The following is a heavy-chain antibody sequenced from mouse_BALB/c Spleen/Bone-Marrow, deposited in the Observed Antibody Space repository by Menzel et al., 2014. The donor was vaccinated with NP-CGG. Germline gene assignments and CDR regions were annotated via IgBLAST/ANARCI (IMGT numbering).Heavy chain of an antibody. V-gene: IGHV1-80*01. Sequence: VKLMESGAELVRPGSSVKISCKASGYVFTDYWMNWLRQRPGQGLEWIGQIFPVNAVTNYKANFKDKVTLTADKSSTTAYMQLNSLTSEDSAVYFCARFATGSFAYWGQGTLVTVSA. CDR3: ARFATGSFAY. D-gene: IGHD1-1*01. CDR1: GYVFTDYW. CDR2: IFPVNAVT. J-gene: IGHJ3*01.